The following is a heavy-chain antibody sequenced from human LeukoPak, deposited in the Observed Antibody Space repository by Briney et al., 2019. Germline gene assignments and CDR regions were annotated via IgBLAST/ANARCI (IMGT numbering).Heavy chain of an antibody. D-gene: IGHD2-21*02. Sequence: ASVKVSCKASGYTFTSYGISWVRQAPGQGLEWMGWISAYNGNTNYAQKLQGRVTMTTDTSTSTAYMELRGLRSDDTAVYYCARTKGHIVVVTAWDYWGQGTLVTVSS. J-gene: IGHJ4*02. CDR3: ARTKGHIVVVTAWDY. V-gene: IGHV1-18*01. CDR2: ISAYNGNT. CDR1: GYTFTSYG.